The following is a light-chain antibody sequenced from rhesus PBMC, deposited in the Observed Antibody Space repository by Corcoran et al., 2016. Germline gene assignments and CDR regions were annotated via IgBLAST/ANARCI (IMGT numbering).Light chain of an antibody. CDR3: LQHNSYPLT. V-gene: IGKV1-28*03. J-gene: IGKJ4*01. Sequence: DILMTQSPSSLSASVGDTVTITCRASQGISSSLNWFQQKPGKPPKPLIYAASSLATGGPSRFSGKGSGTDFTITISSLQPEDFAVYYCLQHNSYPLTFGGGTKVELK. CDR1: QGISSS. CDR2: AAS.